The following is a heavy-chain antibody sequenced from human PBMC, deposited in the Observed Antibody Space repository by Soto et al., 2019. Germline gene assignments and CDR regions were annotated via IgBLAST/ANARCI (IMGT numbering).Heavy chain of an antibody. V-gene: IGHV1-69*01. J-gene: IGHJ4*02. CDR3: ARDRGEYYYGSGAIYYFDY. D-gene: IGHD3-10*01. CDR1: GGTFSSYA. CDR2: IIPIFGTA. Sequence: QVQLVQSGAEVKKPRSSVKVSCKASGGTFSSYAISWVRQAPGQGLEWMGGIIPIFGTANYAQKFQGRVTITADESTSTAYMELSSLRSEDTAVYYCARDRGEYYYGSGAIYYFDYWGQGTLVTVSS.